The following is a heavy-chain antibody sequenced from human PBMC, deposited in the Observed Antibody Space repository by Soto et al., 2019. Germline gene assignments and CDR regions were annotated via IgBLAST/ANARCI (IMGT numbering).Heavy chain of an antibody. CDR1: GLIFSDYH. J-gene: IGHJ6*02. CDR3: AMLGGWSGGSNDMDV. CDR2: IRRKAKSYTT. D-gene: IGHD6-19*01. V-gene: IGHV3-72*01. Sequence: EVQLVESGGGLVQPGGSLRLSCAASGLIFSDYHMDWVRQAPGKGLEGVGRIRRKAKSYTTEYAASVKGRFTISRDDSKNSLYLQMNSLKTEDTAVYYCAMLGGWSGGSNDMDVWGQGTKVTVSS.